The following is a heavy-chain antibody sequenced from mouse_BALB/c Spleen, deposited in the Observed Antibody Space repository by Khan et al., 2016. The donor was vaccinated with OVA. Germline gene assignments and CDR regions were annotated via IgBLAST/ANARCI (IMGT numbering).Heavy chain of an antibody. CDR1: GYRFTSYI. J-gene: IGHJ2*01. CDR2: INPYNGAT. Sequence: VQLQQSGPELVKPGTSVKMSCKASGYRFTSYIIHWVKQRPGQGLEWIGYINPYNGATKYNEKFKGKATLTSDKSSNTAYMALSSLTSEDSAVYYWARGNWQSYYFDYWGQGTTLTVSS. D-gene: IGHD4-1*01. CDR3: ARGNWQSYYFDY. V-gene: IGHV1S136*01.